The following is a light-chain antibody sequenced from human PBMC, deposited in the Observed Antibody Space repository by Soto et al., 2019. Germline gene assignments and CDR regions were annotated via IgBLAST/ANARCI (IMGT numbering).Light chain of an antibody. CDR1: QGLVYSDGNTY. Sequence: DVVMTPSPLYLSVTIGQPSSISCRSSQGLVYSDGNTYLNWIQQRPGPSRRRLIYKVSNRDSGVPDRCSGSGSCTDFTLKISRGEAEDVWISYCMLGSHWPPYTFGQGTKLEIK. CDR2: KVS. J-gene: IGKJ2*01. V-gene: IGKV2-30*01. CDR3: MLGSHWPPYT.